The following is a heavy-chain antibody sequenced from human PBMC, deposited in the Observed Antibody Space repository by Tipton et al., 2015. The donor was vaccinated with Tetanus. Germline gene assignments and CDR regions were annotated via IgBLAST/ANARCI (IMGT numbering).Heavy chain of an antibody. D-gene: IGHD3-9*01. Sequence: SLRLSCAASGFTFSAYSLSWVRQTPGKGLEWVSAISGSSNFIYYADSMKGRFTISRANARNSLYLQMNSLRGDDTGVYFCARVHTPGLLGRYPLDYWGQGTLVTVSS. CDR3: ARVHTPGLLGRYPLDY. J-gene: IGHJ4*02. CDR1: GFTFSAYS. CDR2: ISGSSNFI. V-gene: IGHV3-21*01.